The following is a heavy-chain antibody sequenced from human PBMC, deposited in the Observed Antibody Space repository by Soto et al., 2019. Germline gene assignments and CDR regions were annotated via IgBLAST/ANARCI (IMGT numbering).Heavy chain of an antibody. D-gene: IGHD3-22*01. CDR2: IIPIFGTA. CDR3: ARVFDYYDSSGYYPGPFDY. CDR1: GGTFSSYA. J-gene: IGHJ4*02. V-gene: IGHV1-69*13. Sequence: SVKVSCKASGGTFSSYAISWVRQAPGQGLEWMGGIIPIFGTANYAQKFQGRVTITADESTSTAYMELSSLRSEDTAVYYCARVFDYYDSSGYYPGPFDYWGQGTLVTVSS.